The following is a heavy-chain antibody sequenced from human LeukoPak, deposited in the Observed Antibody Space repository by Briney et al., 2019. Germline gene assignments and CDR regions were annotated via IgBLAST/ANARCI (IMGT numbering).Heavy chain of an antibody. CDR1: GFTFDDYA. V-gene: IGHV3-9*01. D-gene: IGHD4-23*01. CDR2: ISWNSGSI. Sequence: GGSLRLSCAASGFTFDDYAMHWVRQAPGKGLEWVSGISWNSGSIGYADSVKGRFTISRDNAKNSLYLQVNSLRAEDTALYYCAKEDYGGNSHFDYWGQGTLVTVSS. CDR3: AKEDYGGNSHFDY. J-gene: IGHJ4*02.